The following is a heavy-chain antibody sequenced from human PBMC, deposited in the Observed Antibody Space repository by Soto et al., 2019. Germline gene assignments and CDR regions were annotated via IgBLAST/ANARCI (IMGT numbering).Heavy chain of an antibody. CDR3: ARGGGQAVRGFDY. CDR1: GFRFSDNW. CDR2: INEDGSEM. D-gene: IGHD3-10*01. V-gene: IGHV3-7*04. Sequence: EVQLVESGGGLVQPGGSLRLSCAASGFRFSDNWMSWVRQAPGKGLEWVANINEDGSEMYYEDSVEGRFTISRAETEKSLYLQMSSLRAGDWARYYCARGGGQAVRGFDYWGQGTLVTVSS. J-gene: IGHJ4*02.